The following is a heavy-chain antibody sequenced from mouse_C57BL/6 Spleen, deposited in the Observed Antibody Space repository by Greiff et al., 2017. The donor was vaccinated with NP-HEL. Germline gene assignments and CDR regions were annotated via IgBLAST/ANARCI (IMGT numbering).Heavy chain of an antibody. V-gene: IGHV14-3*01. J-gene: IGHJ4*01. Sequence: DVQLQESVAELVRPGASVKLSCTASGFNIKNTYMHWVKQRPEQGLEWIGRIDPANGNTKYAPKFQGKATITADTSSNTAYVQLSSLTSEDTAIYYCVRAIYYGNNYAMDYWGQGTSVTVSS. CDR1: GFNIKNTY. CDR3: VRAIYYGNNYAMDY. D-gene: IGHD2-1*01. CDR2: IDPANGNT.